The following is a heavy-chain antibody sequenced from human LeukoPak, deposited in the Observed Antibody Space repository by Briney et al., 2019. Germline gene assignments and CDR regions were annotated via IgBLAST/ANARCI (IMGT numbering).Heavy chain of an antibody. Sequence: PGGSLTLSCAASGFTFDDYALHWVRQPPGKGLEWVSGISWNSGSIGYADPVKGRLTISRDNAKNSLYLQMNSLRAEDTALYYCAKDRALVRGVLDYWGQGTLVTVSS. J-gene: IGHJ4*02. CDR2: ISWNSGSI. D-gene: IGHD3-10*01. CDR1: GFTFDDYA. V-gene: IGHV3-9*01. CDR3: AKDRALVRGVLDY.